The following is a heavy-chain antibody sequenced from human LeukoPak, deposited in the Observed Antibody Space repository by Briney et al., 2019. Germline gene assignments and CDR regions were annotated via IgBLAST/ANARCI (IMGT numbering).Heavy chain of an antibody. CDR1: GYTFTGYY. CDR3: ARTHDYSNNFDP. D-gene: IGHD4-11*01. Sequence: ASVKVSCKASGYTFTGYYMHWVRQAPGQGLEWMGWINPDSGGTNYAQKFQGRVTMTRDTSISTAYMELSRLRSDDTAVYYCARTHDYSNNFDPWGQGTLVTVSS. V-gene: IGHV1-2*02. CDR2: INPDSGGT. J-gene: IGHJ5*02.